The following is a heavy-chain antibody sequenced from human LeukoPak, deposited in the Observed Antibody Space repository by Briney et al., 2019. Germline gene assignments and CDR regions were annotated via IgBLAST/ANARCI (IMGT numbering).Heavy chain of an antibody. V-gene: IGHV4-34*08. J-gene: IGHJ4*02. D-gene: IGHD5-12*01. CDR3: ADVDKDY. CDR1: GFTFSSYA. Sequence: GSLRLSCAASGFTFSSYAMSWVRQPPGKGLEWIGEINHSGSTNYNPSLKSRVTISVDTSKNQFSLKLSSVTAADTAVYYCADVDKDYWGQGTLVTVSS. CDR2: INHSGST.